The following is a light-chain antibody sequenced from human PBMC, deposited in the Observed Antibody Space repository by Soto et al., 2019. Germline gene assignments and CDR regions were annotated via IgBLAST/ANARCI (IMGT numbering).Light chain of an antibody. CDR2: RAS. V-gene: IGKV3D-15*01. CDR1: QSVSSD. CDR3: QQYHNWPPIT. J-gene: IGKJ5*01. Sequence: PRDSAPLSCRASQSVSSDLAWYQQRPGQAPRLLIYRASTRATGIPARFSGSGSGTEFTLTISSLQSEDFAIYYCQQYHNWPPITFGQGTRWRL.